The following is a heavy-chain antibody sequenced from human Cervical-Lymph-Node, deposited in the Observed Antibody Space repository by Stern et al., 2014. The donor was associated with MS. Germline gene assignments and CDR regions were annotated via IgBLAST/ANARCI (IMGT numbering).Heavy chain of an antibody. Sequence: EVQLLESGGGLVQPGGSLRLSCDTSGFPFSTYSMSWVRQAPGKGLEWVSFVSSGGDTTHYADSVEGRFTISRDKAGSSVYLQMNSLRDEDTATYYCARTWLENTFDRWGQGTLVTVS. D-gene: IGHD5-12*01. CDR1: GFPFSTYS. V-gene: IGHV3-48*02. CDR3: ARTWLENTFDR. CDR2: VSSGGDTT. J-gene: IGHJ4*02.